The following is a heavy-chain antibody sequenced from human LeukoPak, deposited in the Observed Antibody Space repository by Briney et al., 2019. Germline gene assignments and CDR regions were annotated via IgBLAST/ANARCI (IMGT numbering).Heavy chain of an antibody. J-gene: IGHJ4*02. CDR2: INHSGST. D-gene: IGHD3-10*01. V-gene: IGHV4-34*01. CDR1: GVSFSGYY. CDR3: ARGRGRGVQLTPCDY. Sequence: SETLSLTCAVYGVSFSGYYWSWIRQPPGKGLEWIGEINHSGSTNYNPSLKSRVTIPVDTSKNQFSLKLSSVTAADTAVYYCARGRGRGVQLTPCDYWGQGTLVTVSS.